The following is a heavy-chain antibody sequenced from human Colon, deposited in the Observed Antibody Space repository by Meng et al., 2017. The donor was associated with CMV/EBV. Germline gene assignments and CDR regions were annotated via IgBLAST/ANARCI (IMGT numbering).Heavy chain of an antibody. V-gene: IGHV3-66*02. Sequence: GESLKISCAVSGLNVRTKYMSWVRQAPGKRLEWVAVSYDDGSTNYADFARGRFTISRDSSKNTVFLQMSSVRPDDTAVYYCARQVRNDGRFDHWGQGTQVTVSS. CDR2: SYDDGST. J-gene: IGHJ4*02. CDR1: GLNVRTKY. D-gene: IGHD4-17*01. CDR3: ARQVRNDGRFDH.